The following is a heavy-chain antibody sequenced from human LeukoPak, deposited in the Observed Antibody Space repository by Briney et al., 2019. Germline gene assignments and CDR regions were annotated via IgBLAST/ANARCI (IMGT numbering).Heavy chain of an antibody. Sequence: PGGSLRLSCAASGFTFSRYAMRWARQAPGKGLEWVTLISFNGDTTYYADSVKGRFTISRDNSKNTLYLQMNSLRAEDTAVYYCAREGDSYGYGTGVRFDYWGQGTLVTVSS. D-gene: IGHD5-18*01. CDR2: ISFNGDTT. J-gene: IGHJ4*02. V-gene: IGHV3-30-3*01. CDR3: AREGDSYGYGTGVRFDY. CDR1: GFTFSRYA.